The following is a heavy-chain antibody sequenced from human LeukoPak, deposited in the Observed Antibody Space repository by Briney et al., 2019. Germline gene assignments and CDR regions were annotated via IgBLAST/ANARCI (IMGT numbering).Heavy chain of an antibody. CDR1: GYTFTGYY. J-gene: IGHJ6*02. CDR2: INPNSGNT. V-gene: IGHV1-8*02. CDR3: ARELFYGMDV. Sequence: ASVKVSCKASGYTFTGYYMHWVRQAPGQGLEWMGWINPNSGNTGYAQKFQGRVTMTRNTSISTAYMELSSLRSEDTAVYYCARELFYGMDVWGQGTTVTVSS.